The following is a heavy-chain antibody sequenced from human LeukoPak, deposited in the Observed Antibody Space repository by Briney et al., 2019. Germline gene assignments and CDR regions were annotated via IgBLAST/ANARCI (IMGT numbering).Heavy chain of an antibody. D-gene: IGHD3-10*01. J-gene: IGHJ4*02. CDR3: AREVYYGSGRRFDY. V-gene: IGHV3-48*01. CDR2: ISSSSRII. CDR1: GFTFSDYS. Sequence: GGSLRLSCAASGFTFSDYSITWVRQAPGKGLDWVSYISSSSRIISYADSVKGRFTISRDNAKNSLYLHMNGLRAEDTAVYYCAREVYYGSGRRFDYWGQGTLVTVSS.